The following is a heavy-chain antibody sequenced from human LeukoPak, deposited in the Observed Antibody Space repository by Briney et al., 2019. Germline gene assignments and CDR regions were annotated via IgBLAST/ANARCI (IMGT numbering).Heavy chain of an antibody. V-gene: IGHV4-34*01. CDR3: ARGYAFDI. CDR2: INHSGST. J-gene: IGHJ3*02. Sequence: SETLSLTCAVYGGSFSGYYWSWIRQPPGKGLEWIGEINHSGSTNYNPSLKSRVTISVDTSKNQFSLKLSSVTAVDTAVYYCARGYAFDIWGQGTMVTVSS. CDR1: GGSFSGYY.